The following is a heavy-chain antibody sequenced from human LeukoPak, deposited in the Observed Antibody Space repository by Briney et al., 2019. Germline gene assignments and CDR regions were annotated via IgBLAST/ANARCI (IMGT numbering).Heavy chain of an antibody. CDR1: GGSISTSSYY. Sequence: PSETLSLTCTVSGGSISTSSYYWGWVRQPPGKGLEWLGSIYSSGNTNYNPSLKSRVTISVDTSKNQFSLKLSSVTAADTAVYYCVRSDDFWSGYYGYWGQGTLVTVSS. V-gene: IGHV4-39*07. J-gene: IGHJ4*02. CDR2: IYSSGNT. D-gene: IGHD3-3*01. CDR3: VRSDDFWSGYYGY.